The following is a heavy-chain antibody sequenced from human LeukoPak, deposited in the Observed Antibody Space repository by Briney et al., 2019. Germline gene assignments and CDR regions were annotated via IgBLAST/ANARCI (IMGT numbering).Heavy chain of an antibody. CDR1: GGSISHYY. D-gene: IGHD6-19*01. J-gene: IGHJ4*02. Sequence: SETLSLTCTVSGGSISHYYWSWIRQPPGKGLEWIGYIYYSGTTNYNPSLKSRVTISVDTSKKQFSLKLNSVSAADTAVYYCARSGGYSSPHGYWGQETLVTVSS. CDR2: IYYSGTT. CDR3: ARSGGYSSPHGY. V-gene: IGHV4-59*01.